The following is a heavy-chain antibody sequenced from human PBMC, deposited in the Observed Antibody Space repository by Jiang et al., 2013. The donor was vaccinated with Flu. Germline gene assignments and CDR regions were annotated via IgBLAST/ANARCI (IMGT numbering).Heavy chain of an antibody. V-gene: IGHV2-70*01. J-gene: IGHJ4*02. Sequence: PTQTLTLTCTFSGFSLSTSGMCVSWIRQPPGKALEWLALIDWDDDKYYSTSLKTRLTISKDTSKNQVVLTMTNMDPVDTATYYCARIWRNYGDYAFDYWGQGTLVTVSS. CDR1: GFSLSTSGMC. D-gene: IGHD4-17*01. CDR3: ARIWRNYGDYAFDY. CDR2: IDWDDDK.